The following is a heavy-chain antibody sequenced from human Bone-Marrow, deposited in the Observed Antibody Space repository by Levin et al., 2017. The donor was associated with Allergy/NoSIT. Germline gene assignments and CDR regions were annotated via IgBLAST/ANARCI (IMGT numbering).Heavy chain of an antibody. Sequence: PGGSLRLSCAASGFTFSSYAMSWVRQAPGKGLEWVSAISGSGGSTYYADSVKGRFTISRDNSKNTLYLQMNSLRAEDTAVYYCAKGGGYDYIWGSYPFYWGQGTLVTVSS. V-gene: IGHV3-23*01. D-gene: IGHD3-16*01. CDR1: GFTFSSYA. J-gene: IGHJ4*02. CDR2: ISGSGGST. CDR3: AKGGGYDYIWGSYPFY.